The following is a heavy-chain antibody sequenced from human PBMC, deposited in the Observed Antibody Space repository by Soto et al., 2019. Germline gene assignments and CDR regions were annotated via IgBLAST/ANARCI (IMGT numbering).Heavy chain of an antibody. V-gene: IGHV3-30*18. Sequence: QVQLVESGGGVVQPGRSLRLSCAASGFTFSSYGMHWVRQAPGKGLEWVAVISYDGSNKYYADSVKGRFTISRDNSKNTLYLQMNSLRDEDTAVYYCAKALSWAYSSGLDYWGQGTLVTVSS. J-gene: IGHJ4*02. CDR3: AKALSWAYSSGLDY. D-gene: IGHD6-19*01. CDR2: ISYDGSNK. CDR1: GFTFSSYG.